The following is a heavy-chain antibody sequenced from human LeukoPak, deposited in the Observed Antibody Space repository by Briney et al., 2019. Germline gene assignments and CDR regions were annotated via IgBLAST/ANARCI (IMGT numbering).Heavy chain of an antibody. J-gene: IGHJ4*02. CDR2: IKSKSNGGTT. CDR1: GFTFSNAW. D-gene: IGHD7-27*01. Sequence: GGSLRLSCAASGFTFSNAWMTWVRQAPGKGLEWVGRIKSKSNGGTTAYAAPVRGRFTISRDDSTNTLYLQMNSLKTEDTAVYYCTTELTGEGYWGQGTLVTVSS. V-gene: IGHV3-15*01. CDR3: TTELTGEGY.